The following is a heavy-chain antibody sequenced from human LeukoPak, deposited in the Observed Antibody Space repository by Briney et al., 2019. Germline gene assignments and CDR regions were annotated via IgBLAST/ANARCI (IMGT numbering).Heavy chain of an antibody. J-gene: IGHJ3*02. CDR2: ISGSGGST. Sequence: AISGSGGSTYYADSMKGRFTISRDNSKNTLYLQMNSLRAEDTAVYYCAKVDSSGWYGAFDIWGQGTMVTVSS. V-gene: IGHV3-23*01. CDR3: AKVDSSGWYGAFDI. D-gene: IGHD6-19*01.